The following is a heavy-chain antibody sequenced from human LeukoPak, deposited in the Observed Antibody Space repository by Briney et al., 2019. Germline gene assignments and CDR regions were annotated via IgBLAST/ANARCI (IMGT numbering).Heavy chain of an antibody. Sequence: QPGGSLRLSCAASGFTFSSYWMSWVRQAPGKGLEWVANIKQDGSEKYYVDSVKGRFTISRDNSKNTLYLQMNSLRAEDTAVYYCARTYYDFWSGYLDPWGQGTLVTVSS. CDR3: ARTYYDFWSGYLDP. D-gene: IGHD3-3*01. CDR1: GFTFSSYW. CDR2: IKQDGSEK. V-gene: IGHV3-7*03. J-gene: IGHJ5*02.